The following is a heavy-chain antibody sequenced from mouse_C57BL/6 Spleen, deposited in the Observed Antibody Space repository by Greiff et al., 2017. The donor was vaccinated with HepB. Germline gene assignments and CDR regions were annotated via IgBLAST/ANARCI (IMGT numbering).Heavy chain of an antibody. CDR2: IDPSDSYT. D-gene: IGHD2-5*01. J-gene: IGHJ3*01. CDR1: GYTFTSYW. CDR3: ARSGDSNF. V-gene: IGHV1-50*01. Sequence: VQLQQSGAELVKPGASVKLSCKASGYTFTSYWMQWVKQRPGQGLEWIGEIDPSDSYTNYNQKFKGKATLTVDTSSSTAYMQLSSLTSEDSAVYYCARSGDSNFWGQGTLVTVSA.